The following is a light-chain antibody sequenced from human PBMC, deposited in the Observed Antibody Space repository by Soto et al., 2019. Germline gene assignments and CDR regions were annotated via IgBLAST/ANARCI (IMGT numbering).Light chain of an antibody. CDR2: LGS. CDR1: QSLLHSNGFIY. CDR3: MQALQTPIT. V-gene: IGKV2-28*01. Sequence: DIVMTQSPLSLPVTPGEPASISCRSSQSLLHSNGFIYLDWYLQKPGQSPQLLISLGSDRASGVPDRFSGSGSGTDFTLKISRVEDEDVGVYFCMQALQTPITFGKGTRLEIK. J-gene: IGKJ5*01.